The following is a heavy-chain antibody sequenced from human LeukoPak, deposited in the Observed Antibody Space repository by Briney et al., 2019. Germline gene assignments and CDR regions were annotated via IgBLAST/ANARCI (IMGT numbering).Heavy chain of an antibody. V-gene: IGHV4-39*01. CDR1: GGSISSSSYY. D-gene: IGHD3-10*01. Sequence: SETLSLTCTVSGGSISSSSYYWGWIRQPPGKGLEWIGSIYYSGSTYYNPSLKSRVTISVDTSKNQFSLKLSSVTAADTAVYYCAISPRGGSRDSLDYWGQGTLVTVSS. J-gene: IGHJ4*02. CDR2: IYYSGST. CDR3: AISPRGGSRDSLDY.